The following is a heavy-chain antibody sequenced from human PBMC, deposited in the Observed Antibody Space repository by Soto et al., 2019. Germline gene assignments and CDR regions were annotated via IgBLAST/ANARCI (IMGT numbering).Heavy chain of an antibody. CDR1: GYTFTSYA. CDR2: INAGNGNT. D-gene: IGHD3-22*01. CDR3: ARGDDSSGYYPIDY. Sequence: ASVKVSCKASGYTFTSYAMHWVRQAPGQRLEWMGWINAGNGNTKYSQKFQGRVTITRDTSASTAYMELSSLRSEDTAVYYCARGDDSSGYYPIDYWGQGTLVTVSS. J-gene: IGHJ4*02. V-gene: IGHV1-3*01.